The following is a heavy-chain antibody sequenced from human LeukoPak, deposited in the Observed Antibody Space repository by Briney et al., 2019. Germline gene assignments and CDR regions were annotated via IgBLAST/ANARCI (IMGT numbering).Heavy chain of an antibody. V-gene: IGHV4-34*01. D-gene: IGHD3-3*01. CDR2: INHSGST. Sequence: PSETLSLTCAVYGGSFSGYYWSWIRQPPGKGLEWIGEINHSGSTNYNPSLKSRVTISVDTSKNQFSLKLSSVTAADTAVYYCARDVTYYDFWSGSNYYYYGMDVWGQGTTVTVSS. CDR1: GGSFSGYY. J-gene: IGHJ6*02. CDR3: ARDVTYYDFWSGSNYYYYGMDV.